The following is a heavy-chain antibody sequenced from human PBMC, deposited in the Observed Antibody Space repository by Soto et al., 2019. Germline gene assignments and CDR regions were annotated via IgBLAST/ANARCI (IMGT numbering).Heavy chain of an antibody. CDR1: SGSISSSDL. V-gene: IGHV4-4*02. CDR3: ARVRRYDDLASYFYYMDV. D-gene: IGHD1-1*01. Sequence: SETLSLTCAVSSGSISSSDLWSWVRQPPGKGLEWIGEIHHTGSTNYIPSLKSRVTISVDKSKNQFSLKLTSVTAADTAVYYCARVRRYDDLASYFYYMDVWSKGTTVTVSS. CDR2: IHHTGST. J-gene: IGHJ6*03.